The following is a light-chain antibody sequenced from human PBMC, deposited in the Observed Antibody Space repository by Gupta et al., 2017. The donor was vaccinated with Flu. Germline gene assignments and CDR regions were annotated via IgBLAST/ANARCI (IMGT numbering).Light chain of an antibody. CDR3: QAWDSSTAV. J-gene: IGLJ1*01. Sequence: SPGQTASITCSGDKLGDKYACWYQQKPGQSPVLVIYQDSKRPSGIPERFSGANSGNTATLTISGTQAMDEADYYCQAWDSSTAVFGTGTKVTVL. CDR1: KLGDKY. V-gene: IGLV3-1*01. CDR2: QDS.